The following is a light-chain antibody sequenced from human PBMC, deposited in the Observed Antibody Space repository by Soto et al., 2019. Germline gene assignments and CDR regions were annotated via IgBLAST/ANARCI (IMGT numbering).Light chain of an antibody. V-gene: IGKV3-15*01. CDR1: QSVNSK. CDR2: DVS. Sequence: EIVMTQSPATLSVSPGEGVTLSCRASQSVNSKLAWYQQKPGQAPRVLIYDVSRRATGIPARFSGSGSGTEFTLTISSLQSEDFAVYWCQQYDTWTPTFGQGAKVEVE. J-gene: IGKJ1*01. CDR3: QQYDTWTPT.